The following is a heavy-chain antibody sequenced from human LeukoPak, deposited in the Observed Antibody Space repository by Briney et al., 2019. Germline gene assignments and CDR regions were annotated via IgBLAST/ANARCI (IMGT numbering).Heavy chain of an antibody. CDR1: GFSVTNNY. CDR2: ILGSGDT. J-gene: IGHJ3*02. Sequence: GGSLRLSCAASGFSVTNNYMSWVRQAPGKGLEWVSTILGSGDTWSADSVKGRFTVSRDNLKNTVYLQMHSLRDEDTAVYYCARDADTAMVTDAFDIWGQGTMVTVSS. D-gene: IGHD5-18*01. V-gene: IGHV3-66*01. CDR3: ARDADTAMVTDAFDI.